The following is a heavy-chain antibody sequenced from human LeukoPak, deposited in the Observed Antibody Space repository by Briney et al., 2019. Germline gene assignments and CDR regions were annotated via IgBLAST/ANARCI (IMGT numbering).Heavy chain of an antibody. CDR3: AKENTKTPFRPGEATVTKGYFDY. J-gene: IGHJ4*02. Sequence: PGGSLRLSCVASGFTFSRFEMNWVRQAPGKGLEWISHISTGTYIAYTDSVKGRFTISRDNSKNMLYLQMNSLRAEDTAIYYCAKENTKTPFRPGEATVTKGYFDYWGQGTLVTVSS. V-gene: IGHV3-23*01. CDR1: GFTFSRFE. D-gene: IGHD4-17*01. CDR2: ISTGTYI.